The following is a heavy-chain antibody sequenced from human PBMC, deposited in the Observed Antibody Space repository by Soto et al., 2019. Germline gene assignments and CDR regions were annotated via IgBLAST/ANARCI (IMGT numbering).Heavy chain of an antibody. D-gene: IGHD4-17*01. CDR2: ISYDGSNK. CDR3: AKASTRNYGDYAPAYYYGMDV. CDR1: GFTFSSYG. V-gene: IGHV3-30*18. Sequence: QVQLVESGGGVVQPGRSLRLSCAASGFTFSSYGMHWVRQAPGKGLEWVAVISYDGSNKYYADSVKGRFTISRDNSKNTLYLQMNSLRAEDTAVYYCAKASTRNYGDYAPAYYYGMDVWGQGTTVTVSS. J-gene: IGHJ6*02.